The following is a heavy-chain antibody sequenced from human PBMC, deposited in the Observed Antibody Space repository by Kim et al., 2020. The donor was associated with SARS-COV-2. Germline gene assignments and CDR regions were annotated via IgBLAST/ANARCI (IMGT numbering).Heavy chain of an antibody. CDR2: IYPSDSDV. V-gene: IGHV5-51*01. Sequence: ESLKISCKASGYRFPNYWIGWVRQVPGKGLEWMGIIYPSDSDVRYSPSFQGQVTISADKSSAVAYLQWSSLKASDTALYYCARHRDNYGSGSSTSDASDMWGQGTMVIVSS. CDR3: ARHRDNYGSGSSTSDASDM. CDR1: GYRFPNYW. D-gene: IGHD3-10*01. J-gene: IGHJ3*01.